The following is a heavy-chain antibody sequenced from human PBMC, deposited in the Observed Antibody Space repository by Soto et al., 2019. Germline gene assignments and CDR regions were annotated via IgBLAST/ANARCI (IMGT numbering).Heavy chain of an antibody. D-gene: IGHD3-22*01. CDR3: ARAQRAGWLPICSDAFDI. CDR1: GGSISSGDYY. Sequence: QVQLQESGPGLVKPSQTLSLTCTVSGGSISSGDYYWSWIRQPPGKGLEWIGYIYYSGSTYYNPSLKIRVTISVDPSKSQFSLDPTSVTAADTAVYYCARAQRAGWLPICSDAFDIWGQGTMVTVSS. CDR2: IYYSGST. J-gene: IGHJ3*02. V-gene: IGHV4-30-4*01.